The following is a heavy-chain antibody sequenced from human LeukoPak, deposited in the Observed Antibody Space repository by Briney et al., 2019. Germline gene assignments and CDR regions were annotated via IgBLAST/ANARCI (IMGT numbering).Heavy chain of an antibody. J-gene: IGHJ4*02. CDR1: GGSISSYY. CDR2: IYYSGST. D-gene: IGHD3-22*01. Sequence: SETLSLTCTVSGGSISSYYWSWIRQPPGKGLEWIGYIYYSGSTNYNPSLKSRVTISVDTSKNQFSLKLSSVTAADTAVYYCARYRAPDYDSSGSGYFDYWGQGTLVTVSS. CDR3: ARYRAPDYDSSGSGYFDY. V-gene: IGHV4-59*08.